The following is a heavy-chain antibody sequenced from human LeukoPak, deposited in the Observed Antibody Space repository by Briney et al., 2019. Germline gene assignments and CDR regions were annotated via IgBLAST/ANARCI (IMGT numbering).Heavy chain of an antibody. D-gene: IGHD3-22*01. Sequence: ASVKVSCKASGYTFTSYDINWVRQATGQGLEWMGWMSPNSGNTGYAQKFQGRVTMTRDTSTSTVYMELSSLRSEDTAVYYCARGGDSSGYEQAFDYWGQGTLVTVSS. CDR2: MSPNSGNT. CDR3: ARGGDSSGYEQAFDY. V-gene: IGHV1-8*02. CDR1: GYTFTSYD. J-gene: IGHJ4*02.